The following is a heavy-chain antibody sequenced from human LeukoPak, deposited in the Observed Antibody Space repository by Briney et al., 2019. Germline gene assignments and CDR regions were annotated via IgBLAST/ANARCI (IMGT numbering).Heavy chain of an antibody. CDR3: ARARTFPRSLDY. CDR1: GFTFSSYS. CDR2: ISSSSSYI. Sequence: KPGGSLRLSCAASGFTFSSYSMNWVRQAPGKGLEWVSSISSSSSYIYYADSVKGRFTISRDNAKNSPYLQMNSLRAEDTAVYYCARARTFPRSLDYWGQGTLVTVSS. J-gene: IGHJ4*02. V-gene: IGHV3-21*01.